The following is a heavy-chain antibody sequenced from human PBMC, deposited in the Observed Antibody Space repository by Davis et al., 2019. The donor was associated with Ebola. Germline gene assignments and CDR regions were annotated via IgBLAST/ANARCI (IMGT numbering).Heavy chain of an antibody. J-gene: IGHJ6*04. Sequence: PSETLSLTCTVSGGSISSGGYYWSWIRQHPGKGLEWIGYIYYSGSTYYNPSLKSRVTISVDTSKNQFSLKLSSVTAADTAVYYCAREGYSGSYYTPMDVWGKGTTVTVSS. D-gene: IGHD1-26*01. CDR3: AREGYSGSYYTPMDV. CDR1: GGSISSGGYY. V-gene: IGHV4-31*03. CDR2: IYYSGST.